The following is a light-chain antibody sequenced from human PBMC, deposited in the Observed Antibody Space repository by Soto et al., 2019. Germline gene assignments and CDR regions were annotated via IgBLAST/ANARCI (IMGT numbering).Light chain of an antibody. J-gene: IGLJ1*01. CDR3: SSYTSSSTSYV. CDR2: EVS. Sequence: QSVLTQPASVSGSPRPSITISCTGPSSDAGGYNYVSCYQQHPGKAPKLMIYEVSNLPSGASNRFFASKSGNTASLTISGLQAEDEADYYCSSYTSSSTSYVFGTGTKVTVL. CDR1: SSDAGGYNY. V-gene: IGLV2-14*01.